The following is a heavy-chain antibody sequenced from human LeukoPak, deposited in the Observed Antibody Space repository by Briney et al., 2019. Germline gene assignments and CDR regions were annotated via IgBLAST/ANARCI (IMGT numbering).Heavy chain of an antibody. Sequence: SETLSLTCTVSGDSITSGGFYWSWIRQHPGRGLEWIGYIYYRARTYYNPSLKSRVIVSLDTSKNQFSLNLRSVTAADTAVYYCARDGSGRYYFDHWGRGILVTVSS. V-gene: IGHV4-31*03. CDR1: GDSITSGGFY. J-gene: IGHJ4*02. D-gene: IGHD2-15*01. CDR2: IYYRART. CDR3: ARDGSGRYYFDH.